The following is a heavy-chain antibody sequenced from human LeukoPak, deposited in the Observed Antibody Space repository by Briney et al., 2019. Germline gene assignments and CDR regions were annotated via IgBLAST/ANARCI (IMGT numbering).Heavy chain of an antibody. CDR3: ARVRPKWELHDY. Sequence: GASVKVSCKASGYTFTGYYMHWVRQAPGQGLEWMGWINPNSGGTNYAQKFQGRATMTRDTSISTAYMELSRLRSDDTAVYYCARVRPKWELHDYWGQGTLVTVSS. V-gene: IGHV1-2*02. D-gene: IGHD1-26*01. CDR1: GYTFTGYY. J-gene: IGHJ4*02. CDR2: INPNSGGT.